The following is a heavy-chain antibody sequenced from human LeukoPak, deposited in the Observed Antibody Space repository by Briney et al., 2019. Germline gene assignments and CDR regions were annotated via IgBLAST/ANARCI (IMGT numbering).Heavy chain of an antibody. D-gene: IGHD2-15*01. CDR1: GFTFSDYY. CDR2: ISSSGSTI. J-gene: IGHJ4*02. V-gene: IGHV3-11*01. CDR3: ARTYCSGGSCYSGLDY. Sequence: GGSLRLSCAASGFTFSDYYMSWIRQAPGKGLEWVSYISSSGSTIYYADSVKGRFTISRDNAKNSLYLQMNSLRAGDTAVYYCARTYCSGGSCYSGLDYWGQGTLVTVSS.